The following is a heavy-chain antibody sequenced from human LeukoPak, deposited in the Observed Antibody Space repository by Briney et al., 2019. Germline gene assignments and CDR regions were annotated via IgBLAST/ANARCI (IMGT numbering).Heavy chain of an antibody. V-gene: IGHV1-69*05. Sequence: SVKVSCKASGGTFSSYAISWVRQAPEQGLEWMGGIIPIFGTANYAQKFQGRVTITTDESTSTAYMELSSLRSEDTAVYYCARAGRYQLLGAYYFDYWGQGTLVTVSS. CDR1: GGTFSSYA. J-gene: IGHJ4*02. CDR3: ARAGRYQLLGAYYFDY. CDR2: IIPIFGTA. D-gene: IGHD2-2*01.